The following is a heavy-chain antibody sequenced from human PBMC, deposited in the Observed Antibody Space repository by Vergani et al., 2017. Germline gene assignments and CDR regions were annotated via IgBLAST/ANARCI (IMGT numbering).Heavy chain of an antibody. V-gene: IGHV3-74*01. Sequence: EEQLVESGGGLVQPGGSLRLSCAASGFAFDRYWMHWVRQTPEKGLVWVSRISPDGDITLNADSVKGRFTISRDNARTTLYLQMTKLRAEDTAVYYCLTGTTEPYWGQGTLVTVSS. CDR3: LTGTTEPY. D-gene: IGHD4-17*01. CDR1: GFAFDRYW. J-gene: IGHJ4*02. CDR2: ISPDGDIT.